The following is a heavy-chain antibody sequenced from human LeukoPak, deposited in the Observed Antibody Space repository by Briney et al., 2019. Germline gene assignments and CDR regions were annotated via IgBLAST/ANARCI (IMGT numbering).Heavy chain of an antibody. D-gene: IGHD2-15*01. J-gene: IGHJ4*02. CDR2: INSDGSST. CDR3: ASIKVVQYYFDY. CDR1: GFTFSSYW. Sequence: PGGSLRLSCAASGFTFSSYWMHWVRQAPGKGLVWVSRINSDGSSTSYADSVKGRFTISRDNAKNTLYLQMNSLRAEDTAVYYCASIKVVQYYFDYWGQGTLVTVSS. V-gene: IGHV3-74*01.